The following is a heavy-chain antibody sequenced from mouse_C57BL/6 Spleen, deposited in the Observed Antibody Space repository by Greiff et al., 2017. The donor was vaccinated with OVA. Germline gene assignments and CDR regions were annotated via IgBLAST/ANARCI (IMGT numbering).Heavy chain of an antibody. CDR3: ARHPPYYYGSTYYAMDY. D-gene: IGHD1-1*01. J-gene: IGHJ4*01. CDR1: GFTFSDYY. Sequence: EVKLVEPGGGLVQPGGSLKLSCAASGFTFSDYYMYWVRQTPEKRLEWVAYISNGGGSTYYPDTVKGRFTISRDNAKNTLYLQMSRLKSEDTAMYYCARHPPYYYGSTYYAMDYWGQGTSVTVSS. CDR2: ISNGGGST. V-gene: IGHV5-12*01.